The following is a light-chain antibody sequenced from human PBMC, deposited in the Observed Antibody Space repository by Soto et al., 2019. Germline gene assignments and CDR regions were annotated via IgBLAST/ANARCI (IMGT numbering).Light chain of an antibody. CDR3: CSYAGSSTLI. CDR1: SSDVGSYKL. CDR2: GVS. Sequence: QSALTQPASVSGSPGQSITVSCTGTSSDVGSYKLVSWYQQHPGKAPKLMIYGVSKRPSGISSRFSGSKSGNSASLTISGLQAEDESDYYCCSYAGSSTLIFGGGTKLTVL. V-gene: IGLV2-23*02. J-gene: IGLJ2*01.